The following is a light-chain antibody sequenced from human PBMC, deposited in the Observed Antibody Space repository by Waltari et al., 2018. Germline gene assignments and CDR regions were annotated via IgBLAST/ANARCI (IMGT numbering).Light chain of an antibody. Sequence: QSVLTQSPSASGTPGQRVTISCSGRASNIGTNTVSWYRQLPGTAPKLLIYNNNPRPSGVPDRFSGSKSGTSASLAFSGLQSEDEADYFCAAWDDSLNGWVFGGGTKLTVL. CDR3: AAWDDSLNGWV. CDR2: NNN. CDR1: ASNIGTNT. V-gene: IGLV1-44*01. J-gene: IGLJ3*02.